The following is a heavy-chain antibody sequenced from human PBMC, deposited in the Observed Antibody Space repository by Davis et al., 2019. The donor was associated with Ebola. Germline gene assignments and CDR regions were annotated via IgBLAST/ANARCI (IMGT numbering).Heavy chain of an antibody. J-gene: IGHJ6*02. D-gene: IGHD2-15*01. Sequence: PGGSLRLSCAASGFTFSSYSMNWVRQAPGKGLEWVSSISSSSSYIYYADSVKGRFTISRDNAKNSLYLQMNSLRAEDTAVYYCARGGKVVVVVAATRDYGMDVWGQGTTVTVSS. CDR2: ISSSSSYI. V-gene: IGHV3-21*01. CDR3: ARGGKVVVVVAATRDYGMDV. CDR1: GFTFSSYS.